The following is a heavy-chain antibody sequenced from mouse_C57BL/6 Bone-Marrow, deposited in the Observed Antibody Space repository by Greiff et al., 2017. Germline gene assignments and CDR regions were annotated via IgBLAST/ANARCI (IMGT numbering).Heavy chain of an antibody. Sequence: EVQLQQSGPVLVKPGASVKMSCKASGYTFTDYYMNWVKQSHGKSLEWIGVINPYNGGTSYNQKFKGKATLTVDKSSSTAYMELNSLTSEDSAVYYCARSPNGYYPWYFDVWGTGTTVTVSS. J-gene: IGHJ1*03. V-gene: IGHV1-19*01. CDR1: GYTFTDYY. CDR3: ARSPNGYYPWYFDV. D-gene: IGHD2-3*01. CDR2: INPYNGGT.